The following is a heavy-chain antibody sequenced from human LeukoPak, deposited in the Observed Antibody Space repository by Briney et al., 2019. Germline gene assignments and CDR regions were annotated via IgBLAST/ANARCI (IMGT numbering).Heavy chain of an antibody. Sequence: GESLRLSCAASGFTFSSCSMNWVRQAPGKGLEWVSSISSSSSYIYYADSVKGRFTISRDNAKNSLYLQMNSLRAEDTAVYYCARDSTARNIGFYYYDSSGSFDYWGQGTLVTVSS. D-gene: IGHD3-22*01. CDR2: ISSSSSYI. J-gene: IGHJ4*02. V-gene: IGHV3-21*01. CDR3: ARDSTARNIGFYYYDSSGSFDY. CDR1: GFTFSSCS.